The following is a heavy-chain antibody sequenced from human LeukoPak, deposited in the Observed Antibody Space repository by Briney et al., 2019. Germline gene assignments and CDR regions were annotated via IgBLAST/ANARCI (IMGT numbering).Heavy chain of an antibody. D-gene: IGHD3-22*01. V-gene: IGHV3-21*01. CDR1: GFTFSSYS. CDR2: ISSSSSYI. J-gene: IGHJ4*02. Sequence: GGSLRLSCAASGFTFSSYSMNWVRQAPGKGLEWVSSISSSSSYIYYADSVKGRFTISRDNAKNSLYLQMNSLRAEDTAVYYCARDLDYYDTGLDWGQGTLVTVSS. CDR3: ARDLDYYDTGLD.